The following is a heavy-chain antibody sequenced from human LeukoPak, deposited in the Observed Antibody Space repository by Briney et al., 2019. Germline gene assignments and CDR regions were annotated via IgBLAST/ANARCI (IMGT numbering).Heavy chain of an antibody. D-gene: IGHD6-13*01. CDR1: GGSISSYY. CDR2: IYYSGST. V-gene: IGHV4-59*01. CDR3: ARRKSSSWYGVFDY. J-gene: IGHJ4*02. Sequence: SETLSLTCTVSGGSISSYYWSWIRQPPGKGLEWIGYIYYSGSTNYNPSLKSRVTISVDTSKNQYSLKLSSVTAADTAVYYCARRKSSSWYGVFDYWGQGTLVTVSS.